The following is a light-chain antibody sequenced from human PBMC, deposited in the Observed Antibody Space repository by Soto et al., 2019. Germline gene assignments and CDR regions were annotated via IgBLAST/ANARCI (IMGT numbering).Light chain of an antibody. CDR1: SSDVGGYDY. CDR2: EVS. J-gene: IGLJ1*01. Sequence: QSALTQPASVSGSPGQSITISCTGSSSDVGGYDYVSWYQQHPGKAPKLMIYEVSNRPSGVSNRFSGSKSGNTASLTISGLQAEDEADYYCCSYAGSYKDVFGTGTKLTVL. CDR3: CSYAGSYKDV. V-gene: IGLV2-14*01.